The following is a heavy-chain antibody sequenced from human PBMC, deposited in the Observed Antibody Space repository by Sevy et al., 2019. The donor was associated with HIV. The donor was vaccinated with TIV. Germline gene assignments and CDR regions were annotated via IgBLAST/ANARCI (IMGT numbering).Heavy chain of an antibody. Sequence: GGSLSLSCAAPGFTFRTYAMNWVRQPPGKGLEWFSDIGGLGGTGEKTNYADPVKGRFTISRDDSKNSLYLQLNTLRAEDTAIYYCARKYDSSGYFDYWGQGTLVTVSS. V-gene: IGHV3-23*01. CDR1: GFTFRTYA. D-gene: IGHD3-22*01. CDR2: IGGLGGTGEKT. J-gene: IGHJ4*02. CDR3: ARKYDSSGYFDY.